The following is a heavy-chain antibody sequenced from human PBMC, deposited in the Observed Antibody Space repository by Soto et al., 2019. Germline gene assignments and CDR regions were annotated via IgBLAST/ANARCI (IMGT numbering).Heavy chain of an antibody. V-gene: IGHV3-7*01. CDR1: GFTFSSYW. J-gene: IGHJ4*02. CDR3: ARVIINSSGSVSQSFDY. D-gene: IGHD6-19*01. Sequence: GGSLRLSCAASGFTFSSYWMSWVRQAPGKGLEWVANIKQDGSEKYYVDSVKGRFTISRDNAKNSLYLQMNSLRAEDTAVYYCARVIINSSGSVSQSFDYWGQGTLVTVSS. CDR2: IKQDGSEK.